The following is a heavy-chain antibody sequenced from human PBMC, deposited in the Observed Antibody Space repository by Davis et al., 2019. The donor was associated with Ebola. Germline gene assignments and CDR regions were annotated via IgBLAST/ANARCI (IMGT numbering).Heavy chain of an antibody. D-gene: IGHD2-15*01. CDR1: GGSISSGDYY. CDR2: IYYSGST. V-gene: IGHV4-30-4*01. CDR3: AGNGGSCYSCFDY. J-gene: IGHJ4*02. Sequence: LRLSCTVSGGSISSGDYYWSWIRQPPGKGLEWIGYIYYSGSTYYNPSLKSRVTISVDTSKNQFSLKLSSVTAADTAVYYCAGNGGSCYSCFDYWGQGTLVTVSS.